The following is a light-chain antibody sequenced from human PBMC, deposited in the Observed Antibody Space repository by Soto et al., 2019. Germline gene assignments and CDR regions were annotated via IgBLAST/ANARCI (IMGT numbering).Light chain of an antibody. V-gene: IGLV2-14*01. Sequence: QSVLTQPASVSGSPGQSITISCTGTSSDVGGYDYVSWYQQHPGKAPKLMIYEVSNRPSGVSNRFSRSKSGNTASLTISGLQAEDEADYYCSSYTSSSPYVFGTGTKVTVL. CDR1: SSDVGGYDY. J-gene: IGLJ1*01. CDR2: EVS. CDR3: SSYTSSSPYV.